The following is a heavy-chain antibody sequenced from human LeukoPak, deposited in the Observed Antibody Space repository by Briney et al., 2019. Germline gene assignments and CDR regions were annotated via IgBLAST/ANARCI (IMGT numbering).Heavy chain of an antibody. J-gene: IGHJ4*02. Sequence: PSETLSLTCAVYGGSFSGYYWSWIRQPPGKGLEWIGEINHSGSTNYNPSLKSRVTISVDTSKNQFSLKLSSVTAADTAVYYCARRIRYSSGWSYFGYWGQGTLVTVSS. CDR2: INHSGST. CDR1: GGSFSGYY. D-gene: IGHD6-19*01. V-gene: IGHV4-34*01. CDR3: ARRIRYSSGWSYFGY.